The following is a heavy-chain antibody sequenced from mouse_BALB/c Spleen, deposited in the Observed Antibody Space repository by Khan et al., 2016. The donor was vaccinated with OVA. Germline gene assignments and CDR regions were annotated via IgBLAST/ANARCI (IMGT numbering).Heavy chain of an antibody. CDR1: GFSLTTYG. CDR3: AKSFYTHYYAMDY. CDR2: IWGDGNT. Sequence: QVQLKESGPGLVAPSQSLSITCTVSGFSLTTYGVTWVRQPPGKGLEWLGVIWGDGNTDYHSALISRLSISKDNSESQVFLKLNSLQTDDTATYSCAKSFYTHYYAMDYWGQGTSVTVSS. D-gene: IGHD2-1*01. V-gene: IGHV2-3*01. J-gene: IGHJ4*01.